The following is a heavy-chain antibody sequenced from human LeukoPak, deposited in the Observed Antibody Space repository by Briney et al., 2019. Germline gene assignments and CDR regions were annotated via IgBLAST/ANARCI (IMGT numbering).Heavy chain of an antibody. Sequence: SETLSLTCTVSGGSICGYYWSWIRQPPGKGLEWIAYIYYSGSTNYNPSLKSRVTISVDTSKNQFSLKLNSVTAADTAVYYCARAPATIAVAAPNWFDPWGQGTLVTVSS. J-gene: IGHJ5*02. CDR1: GGSICGYY. CDR2: IYYSGST. CDR3: ARAPATIAVAAPNWFDP. V-gene: IGHV4-59*01. D-gene: IGHD6-19*01.